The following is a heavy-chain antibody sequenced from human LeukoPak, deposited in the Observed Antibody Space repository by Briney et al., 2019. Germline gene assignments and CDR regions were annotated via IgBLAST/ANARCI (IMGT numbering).Heavy chain of an antibody. CDR2: FDPEDGET. V-gene: IGHV1-24*01. Sequence: GASVKVSCKVSGYTLTELSMHWVRQAPGKGLEWMGGFDPEDGETIYAQKFQGRVTMTEDTSTDTAYMELSSLRSEDTAVYYCAPLQLERRFDAFDIWGQGTMVTVSS. CDR1: GYTLTELS. J-gene: IGHJ3*02. CDR3: APLQLERRFDAFDI. D-gene: IGHD1-1*01.